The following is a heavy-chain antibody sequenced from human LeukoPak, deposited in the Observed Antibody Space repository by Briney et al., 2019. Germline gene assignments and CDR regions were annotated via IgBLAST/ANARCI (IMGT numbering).Heavy chain of an antibody. Sequence: GGSLRLSCVASGFTFSSHSLNWVRQAPGKGLEWVSSISSSSSYIYYADSVKGRFTISRDNAKNTLYLQMNSLRAEDTAVYYCAKVTYGSGTYGAFDSWGQGTLVTVSS. V-gene: IGHV3-21*04. CDR3: AKVTYGSGTYGAFDS. CDR2: ISSSSSYI. J-gene: IGHJ4*02. D-gene: IGHD3-10*01. CDR1: GFTFSSHS.